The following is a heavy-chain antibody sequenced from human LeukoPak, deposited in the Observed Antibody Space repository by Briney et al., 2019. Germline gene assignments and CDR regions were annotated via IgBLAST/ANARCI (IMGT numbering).Heavy chain of an antibody. Sequence: GGSLRLSCAASGFTFSSYGMHWVRQAPGKGLEWVAVISYDGSNKYYADSVKGRFTISRDNSKNTLYLQMNSLRAEDTAVYYCAKDRGKWFSSWPFDYWGQGTLVTVSS. CDR1: GFTFSSYG. V-gene: IGHV3-30*18. D-gene: IGHD6-13*01. CDR3: AKDRGKWFSSWPFDY. CDR2: ISYDGSNK. J-gene: IGHJ4*02.